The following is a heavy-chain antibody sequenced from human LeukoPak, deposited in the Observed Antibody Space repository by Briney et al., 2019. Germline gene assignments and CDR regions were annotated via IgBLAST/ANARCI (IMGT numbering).Heavy chain of an antibody. V-gene: IGHV3-53*01. J-gene: IGHJ4*02. CDR2: IYSDNT. Sequence: PGGSLRLSCAASGFTVSSNSMSRVRQAPGKGLEWVSFIYSDNTHYSDSVKGRFTISRDNSKNTLYLQTNSLRAEDTAVYYCARRAGAYSHPYDYWGQGTLVTVSS. CDR1: GFTVSSNS. D-gene: IGHD4/OR15-4a*01. CDR3: ARRAGAYSHPYDY.